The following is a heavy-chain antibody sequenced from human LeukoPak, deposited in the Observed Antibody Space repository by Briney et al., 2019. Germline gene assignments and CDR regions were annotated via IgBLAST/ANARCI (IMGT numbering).Heavy chain of an antibody. CDR2: IYYSGST. J-gene: IGHJ3*02. D-gene: IGHD6-19*01. V-gene: IGHV4-59*12. CDR1: GGSISSYY. CDR3: ARDTGYSSGWFDAFDI. Sequence: SETLSLTCTVSGGSISSYYWSWIRQPPGKGLEWIGYIYYSGSTNYNPSLKSRVTISVDTSKNQFSLKLSSVTAADTAVYYCARDTGYSSGWFDAFDIWGQGTMVTVSS.